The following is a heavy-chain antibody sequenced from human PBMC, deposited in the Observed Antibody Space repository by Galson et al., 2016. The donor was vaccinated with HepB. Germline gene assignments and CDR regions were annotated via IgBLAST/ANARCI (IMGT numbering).Heavy chain of an antibody. CDR1: GFTFSDYY. CDR3: ARDYILWGFDY. V-gene: IGHV3-11*01. CDR2: ISSSGSTI. D-gene: IGHD2-21*01. Sequence: SLRLSCAASGFTFSDYYMHWIRQAPGKGLEWVSYISSSGSTIYYADSVKGRFTISRDNAKNSVCLQMNSLRAEDTAVYYCARDYILWGFDYVGQGTLVTVSS. J-gene: IGHJ4*02.